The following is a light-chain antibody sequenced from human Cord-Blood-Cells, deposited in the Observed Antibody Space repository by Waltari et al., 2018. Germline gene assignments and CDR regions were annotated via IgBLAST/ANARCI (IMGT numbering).Light chain of an antibody. CDR3: CAYAGSYTLV. CDR2: DVS. CDR1: SSDVGGYNY. V-gene: IGLV2-11*01. J-gene: IGLJ3*02. Sequence: QSALTQPRSVSGSPGQSVTISCTGTSSDVGGYNYVSWYQQHPGKAPSRMIYDVSKRPSGVPDRFSGSNSGNTAALTISGLQAEDEADYYCCAYAGSYTLVFGGGTKLTVL.